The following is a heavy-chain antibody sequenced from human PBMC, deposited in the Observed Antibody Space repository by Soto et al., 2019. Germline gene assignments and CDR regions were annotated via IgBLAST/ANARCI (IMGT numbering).Heavy chain of an antibody. CDR2: IYYSGST. D-gene: IGHD5-12*01. CDR3: ASRGGYRTFDY. V-gene: IGHV4-59*12. Sequence: SETLSLTCTVSGGSISSYYWSWIRQPPGKGLEWIGYIYYSGSTNYNPSLRSRVTISIDRSKNQFSLNLSSVTAADTAVYYCASRGGYRTFDYWGQGTLVTAPQ. CDR1: GGSISSYY. J-gene: IGHJ4*02.